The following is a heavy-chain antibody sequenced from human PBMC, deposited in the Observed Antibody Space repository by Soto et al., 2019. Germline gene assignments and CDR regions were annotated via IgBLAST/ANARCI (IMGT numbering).Heavy chain of an antibody. CDR3: AREKGGSIFGVVSNYYGMDV. V-gene: IGHV1-69*06. CDR1: GGTSSSYA. D-gene: IGHD3-3*01. CDR2: IIPIFGTA. Sequence: SVKVSCKASGGTSSSYAISWVRQAPGQGLEWMGGIIPIFGTANYAQKFQGRVTITADKSTSTAYMELSSLRSEDTAVYYCAREKGGSIFGVVSNYYGMDVWGQGTTVTVSS. J-gene: IGHJ6*02.